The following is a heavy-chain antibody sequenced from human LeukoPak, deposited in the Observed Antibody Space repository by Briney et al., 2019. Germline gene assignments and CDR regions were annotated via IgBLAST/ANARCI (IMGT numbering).Heavy chain of an antibody. D-gene: IGHD2-8*01. J-gene: IGHJ3*02. CDR1: GFTVSSNY. CDR3: AKDYVGVVPDAFDI. CDR2: IYSGGST. V-gene: IGHV3-53*01. Sequence: GGSLRLSCAASGFTVSSNYMSWVRQAPGKGLEWVSVIYSGGSTYYADSVKGRFTISRDNSKNTLYLQMNSLRVEDTAVYRCAKDYVGVVPDAFDIWGQGTMVTVSS.